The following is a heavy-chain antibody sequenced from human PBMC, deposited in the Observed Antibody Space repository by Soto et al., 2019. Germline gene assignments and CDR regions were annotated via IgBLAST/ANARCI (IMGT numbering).Heavy chain of an antibody. CDR3: ARGGISHWAYFHYMDV. CDR1: GGSLSDYF. J-gene: IGHJ6*03. V-gene: IGHV4-34*01. Sequence: PSETLSLTCVVSGGSLSDYFWSWIRQPPGMALEWIGEINHLGSINYNPSLKSRVTMSVDTSKNQFSLTLNSVTAADTATYCARGGISHWAYFHYMDVWDRGTTVTVS. D-gene: IGHD2-21*01. CDR2: INHLGSI.